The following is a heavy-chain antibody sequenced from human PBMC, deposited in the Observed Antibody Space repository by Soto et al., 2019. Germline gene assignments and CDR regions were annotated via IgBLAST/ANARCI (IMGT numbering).Heavy chain of an antibody. CDR1: GGYISEFY. J-gene: IGHJ5*02. D-gene: IGHD3-10*01. V-gene: IGHV4-4*07. Sequence: SETLSLTCSVCGGYISEFYWSWIRKTAGKGLEWMGRVYATGTTDYNPSLRSRVAMSVDISRKTLSLRLTSVTAADTGMYYCVRDGSKTLRDWFDPWGQGKLVTVSS. CDR3: VRDGSKTLRDWFDP. CDR2: VYATGTT.